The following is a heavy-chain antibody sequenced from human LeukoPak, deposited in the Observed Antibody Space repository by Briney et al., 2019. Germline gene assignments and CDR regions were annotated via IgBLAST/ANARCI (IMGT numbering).Heavy chain of an antibody. CDR3: ARGGSSNWSSPHWYLDL. D-gene: IGHD6-13*01. Sequence: ASVKASCMASGYTFTGYYMYWVRQAPGQGLEWMGWINANNGDTEYARKFQGRVTMTRDTSINSAHMELKNLASDDTAVYYCARGGSSNWSSPHWYLDLWGRGTLVTVSS. CDR2: INANNGDT. CDR1: GYTFTGYY. J-gene: IGHJ2*01. V-gene: IGHV1-2*02.